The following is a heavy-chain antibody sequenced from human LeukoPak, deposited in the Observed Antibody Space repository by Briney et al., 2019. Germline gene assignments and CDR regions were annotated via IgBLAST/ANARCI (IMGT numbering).Heavy chain of an antibody. CDR1: GGSIISYY. CDR3: ARGRGPFDP. J-gene: IGHJ5*02. Sequence: SETLSLTCTVSGGSIISYYWSWIRQPPGKGLEWIGYIYYSGSTNYNPSLKSRVTISVDTSKNQFSLKLSSVTAADTAVYYCARGRGPFDPWGQGTLVTVSS. CDR2: IYYSGST. V-gene: IGHV4-59*01. D-gene: IGHD5-12*01.